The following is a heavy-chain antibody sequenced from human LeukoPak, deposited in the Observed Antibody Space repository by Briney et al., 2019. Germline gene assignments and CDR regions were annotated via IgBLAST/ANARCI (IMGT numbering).Heavy chain of an antibody. J-gene: IGHJ6*02. CDR3: AVPRIGNYYGMDV. D-gene: IGHD3-10*01. V-gene: IGHV3-30*03. CDR2: ISKDGSNK. Sequence: GGSLRLSCAASGFTFSTYGMHWVRQAPGKGLEWVAVISKDGSNKYYADSVKGRFTISRDNSKNTLYLQMNSLRAEDTAVYYCAVPRIGNYYGMDVWGQGTTVTVSS. CDR1: GFTFSTYG.